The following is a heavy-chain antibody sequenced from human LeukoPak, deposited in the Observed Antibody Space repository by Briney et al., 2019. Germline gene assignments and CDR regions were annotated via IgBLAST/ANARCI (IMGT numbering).Heavy chain of an antibody. CDR3: ARVEIREIVVVITSYYYYYMDV. V-gene: IGHV4-59*12. CDR1: GGSISSYY. Sequence: SETLSLTCTVSGGSISSYYWSWIRQPPGKGLEWIGYIYYSGSTNYNPSLKSRVTISVDTSKNQFSLKLSSVTAADTAVYYCARVEIREIVVVITSYYYYYMDVWGKGTTVTVSS. CDR2: IYYSGST. J-gene: IGHJ6*03. D-gene: IGHD3-22*01.